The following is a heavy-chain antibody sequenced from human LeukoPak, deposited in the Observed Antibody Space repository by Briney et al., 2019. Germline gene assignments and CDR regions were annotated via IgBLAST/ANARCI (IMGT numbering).Heavy chain of an antibody. V-gene: IGHV4-39*01. CDR1: GGSISSSSYS. J-gene: IGHJ2*01. CDR2: IYYSGST. D-gene: IGHD6-19*01. Sequence: SETLSLTCTVSGGSISSSSYSWGWIRQPPGRGLEWIGSIYYSGSTYYNPSLKSRVTISVDTSKNQFSLKLSSVTAADTAVYYCARHGSGWSRDWYFDLWGRGTLVTVSS. CDR3: ARHGSGWSRDWYFDL.